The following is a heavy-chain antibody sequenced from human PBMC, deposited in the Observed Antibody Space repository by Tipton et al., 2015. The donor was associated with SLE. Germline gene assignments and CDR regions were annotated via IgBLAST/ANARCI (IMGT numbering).Heavy chain of an antibody. V-gene: IGHV4-59*11. CDR1: GGSISSHY. Sequence: TLSLTCTVSGGSISSHYWSWIRQRTGKGLEWIGYIFYNGITNYNPSLKSRVTLSVDMSKNQFSLKLTSVTAADTAVYYCAGVRDGARPFGSWGQGTLVTVSS. J-gene: IGHJ4*02. CDR2: IFYNGIT. CDR3: AGVRDGARPFGS. D-gene: IGHD5-24*01.